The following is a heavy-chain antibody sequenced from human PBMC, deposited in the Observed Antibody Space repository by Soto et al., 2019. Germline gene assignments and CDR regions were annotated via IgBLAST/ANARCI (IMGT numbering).Heavy chain of an antibody. CDR2: IKSKTDGGTT. J-gene: IGHJ2*01. CDR1: GFTFSNAW. Sequence: GGSLRLSCAASGFTFSNAWMSWVRQAPGKGLEWVGRIKSKTDGGTTDYAAPVKGRFTISRDDSKNTLYLQMNSLKTEDTAVYYCTTPYYDSSGYYWYFDLWGRGTLVTVSS. CDR3: TTPYYDSSGYYWYFDL. V-gene: IGHV3-15*01. D-gene: IGHD3-22*01.